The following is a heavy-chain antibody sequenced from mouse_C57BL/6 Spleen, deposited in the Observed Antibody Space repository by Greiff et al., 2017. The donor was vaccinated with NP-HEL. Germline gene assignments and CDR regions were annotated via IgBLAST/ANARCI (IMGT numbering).Heavy chain of an antibody. Sequence: VQLQQSGAELVRPGTSVKVSCKASGYAFTNYLIEWVKQRPGQGLEWIGVINPGSGGTNYNEKFKGKATLTADKSSSPAYMQLSSLTSEDSAVYFCARAVVAPHWYFDVWGTGTTVTVSS. V-gene: IGHV1-54*01. D-gene: IGHD1-1*01. J-gene: IGHJ1*03. CDR2: INPGSGGT. CDR3: ARAVVAPHWYFDV. CDR1: GYAFTNYL.